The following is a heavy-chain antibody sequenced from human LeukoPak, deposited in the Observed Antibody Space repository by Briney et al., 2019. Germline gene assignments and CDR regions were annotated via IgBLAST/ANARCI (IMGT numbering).Heavy chain of an antibody. V-gene: IGHV4-30-4*07. CDR2: IYYSGST. D-gene: IGHD3-3*01. CDR1: GGSISSGGYS. J-gene: IGHJ4*02. Sequence: PSETLSLTCAVSGGSISSGGYSWSWIRQPPGKGLEWIGYIYYSGSTYYNPSLRSRVTISLDTSKNQFSLKLSSVTAADTAVYYCARDYDFWSGLYNWGQGTLVTVSS. CDR3: ARDYDFWSGLYN.